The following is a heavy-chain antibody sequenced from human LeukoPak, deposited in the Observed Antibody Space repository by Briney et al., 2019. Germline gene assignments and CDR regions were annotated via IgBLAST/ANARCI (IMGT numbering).Heavy chain of an antibody. CDR2: IYSGGST. J-gene: IGHJ4*02. D-gene: IGHD5-18*01. Sequence: GGSLRLSCAASGFTVSSNYMSWVRQAPGKGLEWVSVIYSGGSTYYADSVKGRFTISRDNSKNTLYLRMNSLRAEDTAVYYCARVGYSYGYFYYFDYWGQGTLVTVSS. CDR3: ARVGYSYGYFYYFDY. V-gene: IGHV3-53*01. CDR1: GFTVSSNY.